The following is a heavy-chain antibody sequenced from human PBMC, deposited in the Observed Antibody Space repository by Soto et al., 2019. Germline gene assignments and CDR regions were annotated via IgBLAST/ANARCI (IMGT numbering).Heavy chain of an antibody. Sequence: GGSLRLSCAASGFTFSSYGMHWVRQAPGKGLEWVAVISYDGSNKYYADSVKGRFTISRDNSKNTLYLQMNSLRAEDTAVYYCAKGFCGYCSGGSCYSTDYWGQGTLVTVSS. CDR1: GFTFSSYG. CDR3: AKGFCGYCSGGSCYSTDY. D-gene: IGHD2-15*01. J-gene: IGHJ4*02. CDR2: ISYDGSNK. V-gene: IGHV3-30*18.